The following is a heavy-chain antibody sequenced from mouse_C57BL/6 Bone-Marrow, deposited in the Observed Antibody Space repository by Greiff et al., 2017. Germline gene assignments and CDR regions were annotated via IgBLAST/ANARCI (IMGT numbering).Heavy chain of an antibody. Sequence: QVHVKQSGAELVRPGSSVKLSCKASGYTFTSYWMHWVKQRPIQGLEWIGNIDPSDSETHYNQKFKDKATLTVDKSSSTAYMQLSSLTSEDSAVYYCATPLRGYWGQGTTLTVSS. CDR3: ATPLRGY. D-gene: IGHD3-3*01. V-gene: IGHV1-52*01. CDR2: IDPSDSET. CDR1: GYTFTSYW. J-gene: IGHJ2*01.